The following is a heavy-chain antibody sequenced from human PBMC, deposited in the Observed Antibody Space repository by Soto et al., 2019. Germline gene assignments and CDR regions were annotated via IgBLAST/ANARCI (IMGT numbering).Heavy chain of an antibody. D-gene: IGHD6-6*01. V-gene: IGHV3-21*01. J-gene: IGHJ6*02. CDR3: ARAESIAARSVYYYYGMDV. Sequence: GGSLRLSCAASGFTFSSYSMNWVRQAPGKGLEWVSSTSSSSSYIYYADSVKGRFTISRDNAKNSLYLQMNSLRAEDTAVYYCARAESIAARSVYYYYGMDVWGQGTTVTVSS. CDR2: TSSSSSYI. CDR1: GFTFSSYS.